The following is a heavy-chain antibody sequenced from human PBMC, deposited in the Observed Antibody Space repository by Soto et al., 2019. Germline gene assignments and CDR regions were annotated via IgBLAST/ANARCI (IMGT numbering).Heavy chain of an antibody. J-gene: IGHJ6*03. Sequence: PSETLSLTCTVSGGSISSSSYYWGWIRQPPGKGLEWIGSIYYSGSTYYNPSLKSRVTISVDTSKNQFSLKLSSVTAADTAVYYCARINYDFWSGYWYYYYMDVWGKGTTVTVSS. V-gene: IGHV4-39*01. D-gene: IGHD3-3*01. CDR3: ARINYDFWSGYWYYYYMDV. CDR1: GGSISSSSYY. CDR2: IYYSGST.